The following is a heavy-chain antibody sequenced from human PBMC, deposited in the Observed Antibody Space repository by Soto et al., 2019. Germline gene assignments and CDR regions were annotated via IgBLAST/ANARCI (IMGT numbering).Heavy chain of an antibody. Sequence: GGSLRLSCTASDLIFSPYGLSWVRQAPGKGLEWVSGISGSGGGYSNTYYADSVKGRFTISRDNSKNTLYLQMNSLRADDTAVYYCAADPRGHDYWGQGTLVTVSS. CDR2: ISGSGGGYSNT. CDR1: DLIFSPYG. V-gene: IGHV3-23*01. CDR3: AADPRGHDY. J-gene: IGHJ4*02.